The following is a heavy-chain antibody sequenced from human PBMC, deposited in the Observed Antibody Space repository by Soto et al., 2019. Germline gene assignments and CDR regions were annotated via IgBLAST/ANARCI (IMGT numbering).Heavy chain of an antibody. CDR3: ARGGAGRPDY. V-gene: IGHV3-48*02. CDR2: ISGGTDTT. D-gene: IGHD6-13*01. Sequence: EVKLVHSGGGLVQPGGSLRLSCAASGFTFSSYGMNWVRQAPGKGLEWVSYISGGTDTTNYADSVKGRFTISRDNAKSSLYLQLNSLRDDDTAVYYCARGGAGRPDYWGQGTLVIVSS. J-gene: IGHJ4*02. CDR1: GFTFSSYG.